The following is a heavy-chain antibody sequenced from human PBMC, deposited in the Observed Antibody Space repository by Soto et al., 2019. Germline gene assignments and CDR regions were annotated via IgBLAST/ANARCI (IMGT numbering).Heavy chain of an antibody. CDR1: GFTFSDYC. J-gene: IGHJ4*02. CDR3: AEDLGPYYLDY. V-gene: IGHV3-11*01. Sequence: QVQLVESGGGLVKPGGSLRLSCAASGFTFSDYCMIWIRQAPGKGLEWVSYISSSGGTPSYADSVKGRFTIFRDNSKNSLYLQMNSLRADATAVYYCAEDLGPYYLDYWGQGTLVTVSS. CDR2: ISSSGGTP.